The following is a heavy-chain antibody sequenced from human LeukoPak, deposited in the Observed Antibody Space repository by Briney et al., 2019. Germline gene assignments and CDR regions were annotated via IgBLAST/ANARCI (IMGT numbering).Heavy chain of an antibody. CDR1: GYTFTSYA. J-gene: IGHJ6*04. CDR3: ARAVDIIMDV. CDR2: ISAYNGNT. V-gene: IGHV1-18*01. D-gene: IGHD5-12*01. Sequence: GASVKVSCKASGYTFTSYAMNWVRQAPGQGLEWMGWISAYNGNTNYAQKLQGRVTMTTDTSTSTAYMELRSLRSDDTAVYYCARAVDIIMDVWGKGTTVTVSS.